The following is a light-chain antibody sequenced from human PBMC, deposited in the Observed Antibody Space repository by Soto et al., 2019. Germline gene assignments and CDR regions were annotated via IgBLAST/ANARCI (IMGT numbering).Light chain of an antibody. CDR3: QQYSQWPRYS. CDR1: QRFSSN. J-gene: IGKJ2*03. Sequence: EIVMTKSPATLSVSPGERATLSCRASQRFSSNLAWYQQKPGQAPRLLIYDAYSRATSIPARFSGSGSGTEFTLTISSLQSEDFAVYYCQQYSQWPRYSFGLGYKLEIK. CDR2: DAY. V-gene: IGKV3-15*01.